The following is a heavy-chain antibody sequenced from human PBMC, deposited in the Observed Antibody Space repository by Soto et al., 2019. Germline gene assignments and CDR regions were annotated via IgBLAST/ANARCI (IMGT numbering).Heavy chain of an antibody. CDR3: ASTQQLPPGGWFDP. CDR2: INHSGST. J-gene: IGHJ5*02. Sequence: SETLSLTCAVYGGSFSGYYWSWIRQPPGKGLEWIGEINHSGSTNYNPSLKSRVTISVDTSKNQFSLKLSSVTAADTAVYYCASTQQLPPGGWFDPWGQGTLVTVSS. V-gene: IGHV4-34*01. CDR1: GGSFSGYY. D-gene: IGHD5-18*01.